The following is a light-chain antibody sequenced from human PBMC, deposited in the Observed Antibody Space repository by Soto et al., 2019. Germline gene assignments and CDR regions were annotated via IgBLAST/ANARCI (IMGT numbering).Light chain of an antibody. CDR2: DAS. CDR1: QSVRSY. Sequence: EIVLTQSPATLSLSPGERATLSCRASQSVRSYLAWYQQKPGQAPRLLIYDASNRATGIPARFSGSGSGTDFTLTIRSLEPEDFAVYYCQQRSNWLWTFGQGTKVEIK. V-gene: IGKV3-11*01. CDR3: QQRSNWLWT. J-gene: IGKJ1*01.